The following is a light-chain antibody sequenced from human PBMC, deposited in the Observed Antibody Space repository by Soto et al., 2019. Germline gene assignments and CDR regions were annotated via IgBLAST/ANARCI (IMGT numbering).Light chain of an antibody. J-gene: IGLJ1*01. CDR1: SSDLGGYNL. CDR2: EGN. CDR3: CSYAGYSSFV. V-gene: IGLV2-23*03. Sequence: QSALTQPASVSGSPGQSVTISCTGASSDLGGYNLVSWYQQSPGKAPKLIMSEGNKRPSGVSHRFSAYKSGNSASLTISGLQPEAEADYYCCSYAGYSSFVFGTGTKVTVL.